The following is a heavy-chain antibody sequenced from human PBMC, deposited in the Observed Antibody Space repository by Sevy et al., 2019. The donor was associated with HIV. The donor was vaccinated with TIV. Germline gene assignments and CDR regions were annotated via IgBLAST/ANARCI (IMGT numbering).Heavy chain of an antibody. CDR1: GGSISRSSYY. Sequence: SETLSLTCTVSGGSISRSSYYWGWIRQPPGKGLEWIGSIYSTGSTSYNPSLKCRVTLSADTSKNQFSLKLDSVSAADTAVYYCATPRGSDWIVGTRGYFDLWGRGALVTVSS. CDR3: ATPRGSDWIVGTRGYFDL. CDR2: IYSTGST. D-gene: IGHD6-19*01. V-gene: IGHV4-39*01. J-gene: IGHJ2*01.